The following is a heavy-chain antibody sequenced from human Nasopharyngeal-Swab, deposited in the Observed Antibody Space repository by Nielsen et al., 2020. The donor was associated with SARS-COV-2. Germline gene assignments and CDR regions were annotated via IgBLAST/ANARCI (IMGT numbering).Heavy chain of an antibody. CDR2: ISGSGHGHIT. V-gene: IGHV3-23*01. CDR3: AKRKVCGAGNFDY. Sequence: GESLKISCAASGFTFDTYAMSWVRQAPGKGLDWVSSISGSGHGHITYYADSVKGRFTISRDNSKSTLYLQMNGLRAEDTAIYYCAKRKVCGAGNFDYWGQGILVTVSS. J-gene: IGHJ4*02. D-gene: IGHD3-10*01. CDR1: GFTFDTYA.